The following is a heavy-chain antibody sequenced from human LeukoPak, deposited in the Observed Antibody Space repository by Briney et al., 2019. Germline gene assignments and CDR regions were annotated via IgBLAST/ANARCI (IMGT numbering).Heavy chain of an antibody. CDR2: IRYDGSNK. Sequence: PGGSLRLSCAASGFTFSSYGMHWVRQAPGKGLEWVAFIRYDGSNKYYADSVKGRFTISRDNSKNTLYLQMNSLRAEDTAVYYCAKDGEDDYYDSYFDYWGQGTLVTVSS. V-gene: IGHV3-30*02. CDR1: GFTFSSYG. D-gene: IGHD3-22*01. CDR3: AKDGEDDYYDSYFDY. J-gene: IGHJ4*02.